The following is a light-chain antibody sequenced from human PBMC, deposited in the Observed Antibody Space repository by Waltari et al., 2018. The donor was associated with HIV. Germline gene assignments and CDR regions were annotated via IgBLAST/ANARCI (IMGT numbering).Light chain of an antibody. CDR2: DVI. Sequence: QSALTQPPSASGAPGQSVTISCPGTSSDVGGYNSVSWYQQHPANAPKVMIYDVIKRPSGVPDRFSGSKSGNTASLTVSGLQAEDEADYYCASYAGNNTWVFGGGTKVTVL. J-gene: IGLJ3*02. CDR3: ASYAGNNTWV. V-gene: IGLV2-8*01. CDR1: SSDVGGYNS.